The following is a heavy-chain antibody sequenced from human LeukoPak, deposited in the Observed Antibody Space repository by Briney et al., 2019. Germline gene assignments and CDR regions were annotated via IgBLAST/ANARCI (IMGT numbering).Heavy chain of an antibody. CDR3: ARDSYSGSPS. V-gene: IGHV4-39*07. J-gene: IGHJ4*02. Sequence: SETLSLTCTVSGGSISSSSYYWGWIRQPPGKGLEWIGSIYYSGSTYYNPSLKSRVTISVDTSKNQFSLKLSSVTAADTAVYYCARDSYSGSPSWGQGTLVTVSS. CDR1: GGSISSSSYY. D-gene: IGHD1-26*01. CDR2: IYYSGST.